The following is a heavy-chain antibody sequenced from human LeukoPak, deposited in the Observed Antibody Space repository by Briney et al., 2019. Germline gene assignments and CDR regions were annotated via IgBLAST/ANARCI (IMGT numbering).Heavy chain of an antibody. CDR1: GYTFTSYY. V-gene: IGHV1-2*02. CDR3: ARYCSGGSCFLRGAFDY. D-gene: IGHD2-15*01. J-gene: IGHJ4*02. Sequence: VASVKVSCKTSGYTFTSYYIHWLRQAPGQRFEWMGWSDPKSGATKYEHFQGRVTMTRDTSISTAYMELSSLRSEDTAVYYCARYCSGGSCFLRGAFDYWGQGTLVTVSS. CDR2: SDPKSGAT.